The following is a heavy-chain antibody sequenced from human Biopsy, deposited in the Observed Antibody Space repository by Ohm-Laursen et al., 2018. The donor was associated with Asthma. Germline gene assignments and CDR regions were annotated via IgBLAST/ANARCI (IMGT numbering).Heavy chain of an antibody. CDR1: GFTFSSYG. CDR3: ARDMNRDGWYFDY. Sequence: SSLRLSCSAPGFTFSSYGMHWVRQAPGKGLEWVAVISYDGSNKYYADSVKGRFTISRDNSKNTLYLQMNSLRGDDTAVYYCARDMNRDGWYFDYWGQGTLVTVSS. V-gene: IGHV3-30*03. CDR2: ISYDGSNK. J-gene: IGHJ4*02. D-gene: IGHD5-24*01.